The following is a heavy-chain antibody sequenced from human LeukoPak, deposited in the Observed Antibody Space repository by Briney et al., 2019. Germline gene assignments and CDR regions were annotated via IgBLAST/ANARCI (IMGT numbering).Heavy chain of an antibody. CDR1: GIAFRSFT. D-gene: IGHD3-22*01. Sequence: GGSLRLSCAASGIAFRSFTMHWVRQAQGKGLEWVSSITPTSTSTVYADSVKGRFTISRDNAKNSLYLQMNSLRAEDTAVYHCATVYYDSSAYGDLDSWGQGTPVTVSS. CDR2: ITPTSTST. CDR3: ATVYYDSSAYGDLDS. V-gene: IGHV3-21*01. J-gene: IGHJ4*02.